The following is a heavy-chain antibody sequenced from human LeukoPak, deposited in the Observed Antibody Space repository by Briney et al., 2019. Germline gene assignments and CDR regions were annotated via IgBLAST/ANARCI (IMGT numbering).Heavy chain of an antibody. D-gene: IGHD5-24*01. Sequence: XAPGQGXXXXGGXIPIFGTANYAQKFQGRVTITADESTSTAYMELSSLRSEDTAVYYCARDPTPVEMATGFDPWGQGTLVTVSS. J-gene: IGHJ5*02. V-gene: IGHV1-69*01. CDR2: XIPIFGTA. CDR3: ARDPTPVEMATGFDP.